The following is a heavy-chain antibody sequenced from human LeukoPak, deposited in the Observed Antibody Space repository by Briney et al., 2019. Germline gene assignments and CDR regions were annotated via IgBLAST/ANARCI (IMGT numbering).Heavy chain of an antibody. D-gene: IGHD2-15*01. J-gene: IGHJ4*02. CDR2: VKQDESEK. V-gene: IGHV3-7*03. CDR3: ARDSGGSLDY. Sequence: PGGSLRLSCVASGFTFSSYWMAWVRQAPGTGLEWVANVKQDESEKHYIDSVKGRFTISRDNAKNSVYLQMNSLRAEDTAVYYCARDSGGSLDYWGQGTLVSVSS. CDR1: GFTFSSYW.